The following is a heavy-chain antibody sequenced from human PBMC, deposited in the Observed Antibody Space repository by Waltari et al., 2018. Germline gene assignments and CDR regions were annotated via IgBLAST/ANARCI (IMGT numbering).Heavy chain of an antibody. V-gene: IGHV5-51*01. Sequence: QMPGKALERMGIIYPGDSDTRYSPSLQGQVTISADKSISTAYLQWSSLKASDTAMYYCARAKSAAGTFDYWGQGTLVTVAS. CDR2: IYPGDSDT. CDR3: ARAKSAAGTFDY. D-gene: IGHD6-13*01. J-gene: IGHJ4*02.